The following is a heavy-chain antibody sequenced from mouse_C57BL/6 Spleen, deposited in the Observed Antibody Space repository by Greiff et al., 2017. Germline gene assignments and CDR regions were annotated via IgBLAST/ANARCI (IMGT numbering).Heavy chain of an antibody. D-gene: IGHD3-2*02. CDR3: ARRLRDYYARDY. J-gene: IGHJ4*01. CDR2: IDPSDSET. Sequence: VQLQQPGAELVRPGSSVKLSCKASGYTFTSYWMHWVKQRPIQGLEWIGNIDPSDSETHSNQKFKDKATLTVDKSSSTAYMQLSSLTSEDSAVYYCARRLRDYYARDYWGQGTSVTVSS. V-gene: IGHV1-52*01. CDR1: GYTFTSYW.